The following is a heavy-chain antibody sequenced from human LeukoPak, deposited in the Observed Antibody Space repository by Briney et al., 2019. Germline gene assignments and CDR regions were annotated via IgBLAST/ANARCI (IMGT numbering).Heavy chain of an antibody. CDR1: GGSISSSSYY. CDR3: ARFHCSSTSCYGYYYYYMDV. V-gene: IGHV4-39*01. CDR2: IYYSGST. J-gene: IGHJ6*03. D-gene: IGHD2-2*01. Sequence: PSETLSLTCTVSGGSISSSSYYWGWIRQPPGKGLEWIGSIYYSGSTYYNPSLKSRVTISVDTSKNQFSLKLSSVTAADTAVYYCARFHCSSTSCYGYYYYYMDVWGKGTTVTISS.